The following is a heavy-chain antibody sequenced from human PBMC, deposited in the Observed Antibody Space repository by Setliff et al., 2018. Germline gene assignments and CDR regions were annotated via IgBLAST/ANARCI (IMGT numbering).Heavy chain of an antibody. CDR1: GGSLSTYY. Sequence: SETLSLTCTVSGGSLSTYYWSWIRQSPGRGLEYIGYVHYNGAADYSPSLKSRVTLSVDTSKNQFSLKLTSVTAADTAVYYCARGGTFRYFDYWGQGTALTVSS. V-gene: IGHV4-59*01. CDR2: VHYNGAA. D-gene: IGHD5-12*01. J-gene: IGHJ4*02. CDR3: ARGGTFRYFDY.